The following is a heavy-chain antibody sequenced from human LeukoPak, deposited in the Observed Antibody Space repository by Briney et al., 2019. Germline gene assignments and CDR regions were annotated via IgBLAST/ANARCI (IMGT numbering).Heavy chain of an antibody. CDR3: AREVEWELGFDY. D-gene: IGHD1-26*01. Sequence: SETLSLTCTVSGGSISSGGYYWSWIRQHPGKGLEWIGYIYYSGSTYYNPSLKSRVTISVDTSKNQFSLKLSSVTAADTAVYYCAREVEWELGFDYWGQGTLVTVSS. CDR2: IYYSGST. J-gene: IGHJ4*02. CDR1: GGSISSGGYY. V-gene: IGHV4-61*08.